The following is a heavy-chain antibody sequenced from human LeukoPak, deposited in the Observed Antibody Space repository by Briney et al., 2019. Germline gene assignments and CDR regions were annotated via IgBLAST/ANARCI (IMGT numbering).Heavy chain of an antibody. CDR1: GGSISSYY. J-gene: IGHJ4*02. D-gene: IGHD3-9*01. V-gene: IGHV4-59*01. Sequence: PSETLSLTCTVSGGSISSYYWSWIRQPPGKGLEWIGYIYYSGSTNYNPSLKSRVTISVDTSKNQFSLKLSSVTAADKAVYYCARPAILTGYFAEDYWGQGTLVTVSS. CDR3: ARPAILTGYFAEDY. CDR2: IYYSGST.